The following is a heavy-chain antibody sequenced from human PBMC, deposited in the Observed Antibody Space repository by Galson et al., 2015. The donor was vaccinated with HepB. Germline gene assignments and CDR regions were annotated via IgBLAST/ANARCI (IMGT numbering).Heavy chain of an antibody. CDR3: ATDPYTGGWFDP. Sequence: SVKVSCKVSGYTLTELSMHWVRQAPGKGLEWMGGFDPEDGETIYAQKFQGRVTMTEDTSTDTAYMELSSLRSEDTAVYYCATDPYTGGWFDPWGQETLVTVSS. V-gene: IGHV1-24*01. CDR2: FDPEDGET. J-gene: IGHJ5*02. D-gene: IGHD3-16*01. CDR1: GYTLTELS.